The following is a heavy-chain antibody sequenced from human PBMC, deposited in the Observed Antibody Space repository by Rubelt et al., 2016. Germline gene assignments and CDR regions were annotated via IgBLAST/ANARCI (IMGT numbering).Heavy chain of an antibody. D-gene: IGHD5-18*01. Sequence: QLVESGGGLVQPGGSLRLSCSASGFTFSSCAMYWVRQAPGKGLEYVSGVSSNGGSTYYADSVKGRFTTSRDNSKNTLYLQMNSLRAEDTAVYCCARAGYSYGDYYYYGMDVWGQGTTVTVSS. CDR3: ARAGYSYGDYYYYGMDV. CDR2: VSSNGGST. V-gene: IGHV3-64*04. J-gene: IGHJ6*02. CDR1: GFTFSSCA.